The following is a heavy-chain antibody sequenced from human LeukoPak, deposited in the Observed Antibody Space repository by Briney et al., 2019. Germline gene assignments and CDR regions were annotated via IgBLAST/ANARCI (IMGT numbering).Heavy chain of an antibody. CDR2: ITGGGGNT. Sequence: PGGSLRLSCAASGFTFSSYWMHWVRQAPGKGLEWVSTITGGGGNTYYTDSVRGRFTISRDNPKNTLYLQMNSLRVEDTAVYYCARGVYCSGDNCYSIVGAPGGDYWGQGTLVTVSS. CDR3: ARGVYCSGDNCYSIVGAPGGDY. V-gene: IGHV3-23*01. CDR1: GFTFSSYW. J-gene: IGHJ4*02. D-gene: IGHD2-15*01.